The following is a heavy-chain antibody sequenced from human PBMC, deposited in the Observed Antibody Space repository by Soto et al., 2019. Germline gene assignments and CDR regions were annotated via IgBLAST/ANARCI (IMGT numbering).Heavy chain of an antibody. CDR3: ARDLGGSDDY. V-gene: IGHV4-31*03. J-gene: IGHJ4*02. CDR1: GASIRRAGYY. CDR2: IFYSGST. D-gene: IGHD6-25*01. Sequence: SELLSLTFTVSGASIRRAGYYWSWICQHTGKGREWIGYIFYSGSTYYNPSLKSRVTMSLDTSKNQFSLKLSSVTAADTAVYYCARDLGGSDDYWGQRTLGTVLL.